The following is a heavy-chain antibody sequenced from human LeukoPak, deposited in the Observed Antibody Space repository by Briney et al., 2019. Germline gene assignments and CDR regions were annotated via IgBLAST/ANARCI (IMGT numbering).Heavy chain of an antibody. CDR2: ISGSGGST. V-gene: IGHV3-23*01. D-gene: IGHD4-23*01. CDR3: AKHVTPTYFDY. Sequence: PGGSLRLSCAASGFTFSNYAMSWVRQAPGKGLEWVSSISGSGGSTSYTDSVKGRFTISRDNSKNTLYLQMNSLRAEDTAVYYCAKHVTPTYFDYWGQGTLVTVSS. CDR1: GFTFSNYA. J-gene: IGHJ4*02.